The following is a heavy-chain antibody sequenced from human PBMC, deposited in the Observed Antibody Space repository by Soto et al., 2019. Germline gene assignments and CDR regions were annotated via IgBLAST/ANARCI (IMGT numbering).Heavy chain of an antibody. CDR2: IYHSGST. Sequence: WTWIRQPPGKGLEWIGYIYHSGSTYYNPSLKSRVTISVDRSKNQFSLKLSSVTAADTVVYYCAREERSWFDPWGQGTLVTVSS. J-gene: IGHJ5*02. V-gene: IGHV4-30-2*01. CDR3: AREERSWFDP.